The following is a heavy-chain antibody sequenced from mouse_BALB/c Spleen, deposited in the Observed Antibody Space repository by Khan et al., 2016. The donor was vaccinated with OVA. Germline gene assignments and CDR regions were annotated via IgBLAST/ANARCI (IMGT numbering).Heavy chain of an antibody. CDR3: ARTARIKY. Sequence: EVQLQESGPGLVKPSQSLSLTCTVTGYSITSGYGWNWIRQFPGNKLDWMGYISYSGSTNDNQSPKSRLSHTRDTSKNQFVLQLNSVTTEDTATYYCARTARIKYWGQGTTLTVSS. D-gene: IGHD1-2*01. CDR1: GYSITSGYG. CDR2: ISYSGST. V-gene: IGHV3-2*02. J-gene: IGHJ2*01.